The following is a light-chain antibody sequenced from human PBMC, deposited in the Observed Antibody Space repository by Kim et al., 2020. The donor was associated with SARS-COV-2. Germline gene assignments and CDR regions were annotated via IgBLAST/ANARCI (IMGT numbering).Light chain of an antibody. CDR1: QSVSSN. CDR3: QQYSNWPLT. Sequence: VSPGERATLSCRASQSVSSNLAWYQQKPGQAPRLLMYGASTRATDIPARFSGSGSGTEFTLTISSLQSEDFAVYYCQQYSNWPLTFGGGTKVDIK. V-gene: IGKV3D-15*01. CDR2: GAS. J-gene: IGKJ4*01.